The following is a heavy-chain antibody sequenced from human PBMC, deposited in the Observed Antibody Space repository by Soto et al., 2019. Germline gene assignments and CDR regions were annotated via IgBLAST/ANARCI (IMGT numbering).Heavy chain of an antibody. V-gene: IGHV3-15*01. J-gene: IGHJ4*02. CDR3: ITDPRGAFWSPLGDC. Sequence: PGGSLRLSCAASGFSFKDAWMTWVRQPPGKGLEWVGLIKSYADGATTDYSSLVKGRFTISRDDSKDTLYLQMHSLKPEDTAVYYCITDPRGAFWSPLGDCWGQGTLVTVS. CDR1: GFSFKDAW. D-gene: IGHD3-3*01. CDR2: IKSYADGATT.